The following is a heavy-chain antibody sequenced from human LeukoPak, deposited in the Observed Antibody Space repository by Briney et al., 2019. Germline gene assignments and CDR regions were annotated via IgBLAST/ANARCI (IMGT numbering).Heavy chain of an antibody. D-gene: IGHD3-10*01. V-gene: IGHV1-18*01. CDR1: GYTFTSYG. CDR3: AGSITMVRGVIIPNWFDP. Sequence: GASVKVSCKASGYTFTSYGISWVRQAPGQGLEWMGWISAYNGNTNYAQKLQGRVTMTTDTSTSTAYMELRSLRSDDTAVYYCAGSITMVRGVIIPNWFDPWGQGTLVTVSS. CDR2: ISAYNGNT. J-gene: IGHJ5*02.